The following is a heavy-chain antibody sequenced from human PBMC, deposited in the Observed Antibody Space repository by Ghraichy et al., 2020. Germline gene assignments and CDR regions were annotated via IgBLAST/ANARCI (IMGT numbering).Heavy chain of an antibody. CDR3: ARLLGHADSSSNYYYGMDV. CDR1: GGSISSSNW. V-gene: IGHV4-4*02. CDR2: IYHSGST. Sequence: TLSLTCAVSGGSISSSNWWSWVRQPPGKGLEWIGEIYHSGSTNYNPSLKSRVTISVDKSKNQFSLKLSSVTAADTAVYYCARLLGHADSSSNYYYGMDVWGQGTTVTVSS. J-gene: IGHJ6*02. D-gene: IGHD6-6*01.